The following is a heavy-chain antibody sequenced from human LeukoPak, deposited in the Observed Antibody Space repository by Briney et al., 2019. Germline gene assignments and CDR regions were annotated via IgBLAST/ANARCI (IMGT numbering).Heavy chain of an antibody. CDR3: ARDGNYDFWSGDTTGLYYYYMDV. D-gene: IGHD3-3*01. V-gene: IGHV1-46*01. J-gene: IGHJ6*03. CDR1: GYTFTSYY. Sequence: ASVKVSCKASGYTFTSYYMHWVRQAPGQGLEWMGIINPSGGSTSYAQKFQGRVTMTRDTSTSTVYLELSSLRSEDTAVYYCARDGNYDFWSGDTTGLYYYYMDVWGKGTTVTVSS. CDR2: INPSGGST.